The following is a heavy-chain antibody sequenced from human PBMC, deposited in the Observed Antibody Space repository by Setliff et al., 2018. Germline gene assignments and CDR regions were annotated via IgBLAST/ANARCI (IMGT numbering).Heavy chain of an antibody. CDR1: GHGFTDLW. D-gene: IGHD3-22*01. J-gene: IGHJ4*02. Sequence: PGESLKISCKVSGHGFTDLWIAWVRQTPGKGLEWMGIIHPADYDTRYSPSLQGQVTFSADRSISTAHLQWDSLKASDTAMYYCARGYDSGGWNYWGQGTLVTVSS. CDR3: ARGYDSGGWNY. V-gene: IGHV5-51*01. CDR2: IHPADYDT.